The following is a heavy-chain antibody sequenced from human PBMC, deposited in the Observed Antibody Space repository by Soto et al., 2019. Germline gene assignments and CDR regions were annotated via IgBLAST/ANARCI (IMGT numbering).Heavy chain of an antibody. J-gene: IGHJ4*02. CDR2: ISPKSGGT. CDR3: ASRGAAGIHFAS. V-gene: IGHV1-2*02. Sequence: GXSVKVSCKASGYSFIDYYMHLVRQAPGQGFEWMGRISPKSGGTNYAQKFEGRVTMTWDTSLNTAYMELSSIISEDTAVYYCASRGAAGIHFASWGQGALVTVSS. CDR1: GYSFIDYY. D-gene: IGHD5-12*01.